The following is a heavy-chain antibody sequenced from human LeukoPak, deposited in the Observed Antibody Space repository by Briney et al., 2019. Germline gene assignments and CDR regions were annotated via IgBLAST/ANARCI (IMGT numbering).Heavy chain of an antibody. CDR3: ARYYYDSSGYYTDN. D-gene: IGHD3-22*01. J-gene: IGHJ4*02. V-gene: IGHV4-59*01. Sequence: PSETLSLTCTVSVDSISSYYWSWIRQPPGKGLEWIGYIYYSVSTNYNPSLKSRVSISVDTSKNQFSLKLSSVTAADTAVYYCARYYYDSSGYYTDNWGQGTLVTVSS. CDR2: IYYSVST. CDR1: VDSISSYY.